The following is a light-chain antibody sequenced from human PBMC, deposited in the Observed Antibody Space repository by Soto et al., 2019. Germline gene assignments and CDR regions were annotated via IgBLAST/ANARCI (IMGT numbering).Light chain of an antibody. CDR1: TGAVTNDHY. Sequence: QTVATQEPSLTVSPGGTVTLTCGSSTGAVTNDHYPYWFQQKPGQAPRTLIYDTSNKHSWTPARFSGSLLGGKAALTLSGAQPEDEADYYCLLSYSGDRPVVFGGGTKLTVL. CDR3: LLSYSGDRPVV. CDR2: DTS. V-gene: IGLV7-46*01. J-gene: IGLJ2*01.